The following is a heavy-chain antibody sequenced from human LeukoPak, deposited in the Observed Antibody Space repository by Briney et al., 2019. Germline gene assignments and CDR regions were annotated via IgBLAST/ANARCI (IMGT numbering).Heavy chain of an antibody. Sequence: PSETLSLTCTVSGGSISSYYWSWIRQPPGKGLEWIGYIYYSGSTNYNPSLKSRVTISVDTSKNQFSLKLGSVAAADTAVYYCARAGQPPYYFDYWGQGTLVTVSS. CDR3: ARAGQPPYYFDY. D-gene: IGHD3-10*01. CDR1: GGSISSYY. J-gene: IGHJ4*02. V-gene: IGHV4-59*01. CDR2: IYYSGST.